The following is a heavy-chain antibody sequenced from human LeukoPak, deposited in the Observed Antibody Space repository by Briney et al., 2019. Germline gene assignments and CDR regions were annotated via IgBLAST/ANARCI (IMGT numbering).Heavy chain of an antibody. D-gene: IGHD3-22*01. CDR1: GYTFTGYY. Sequence: ASVKVSCKASGYTFTGYYMHWVRQAPGQGLEWMGWINPNSGGTNYAQKFQGRVTMTRDTSISTAYMELSRLRSDDTAVYYCARDRYYYDSSGYQTFDYWGQGTLVTVSS. CDR2: INPNSGGT. J-gene: IGHJ4*02. V-gene: IGHV1-2*02. CDR3: ARDRYYYDSSGYQTFDY.